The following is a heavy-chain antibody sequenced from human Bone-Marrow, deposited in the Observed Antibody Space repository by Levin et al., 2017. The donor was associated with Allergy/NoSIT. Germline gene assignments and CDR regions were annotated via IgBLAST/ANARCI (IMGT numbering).Heavy chain of an antibody. J-gene: IGHJ3*02. Sequence: PSETLSLTCAASGFTFSSYWMHWVRQAPGKGLVWVSRINSDGSSTSYADSVKGRFTISRDNAKNTLYLQMNSLRAEDTAVYYCAARMTTDDAFDIWGQGTMVTVSS. D-gene: IGHD1-1*01. V-gene: IGHV3-74*01. CDR2: INSDGSST. CDR3: AARMTTDDAFDI. CDR1: GFTFSSYW.